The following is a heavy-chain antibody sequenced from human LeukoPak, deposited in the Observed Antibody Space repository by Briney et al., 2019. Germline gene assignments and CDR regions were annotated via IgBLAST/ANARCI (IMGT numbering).Heavy chain of an antibody. Sequence: GGSLRLSCAASGFTFSSYSMNWVRQAPGKGLEWVSYISSSSSTIYYADSVKGRFTISRDNAKNSLYLQMNSLRDEDTAVYYCASQFPYYYDSSGYFYYYGMDVWGQGTTVTVSS. CDR1: GFTFSSYS. V-gene: IGHV3-48*02. D-gene: IGHD3-22*01. CDR3: ASQFPYYYDSSGYFYYYGMDV. CDR2: ISSSSSTI. J-gene: IGHJ6*02.